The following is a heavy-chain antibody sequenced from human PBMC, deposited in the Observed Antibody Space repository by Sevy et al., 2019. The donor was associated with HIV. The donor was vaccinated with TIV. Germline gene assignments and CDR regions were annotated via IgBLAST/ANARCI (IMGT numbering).Heavy chain of an antibody. Sequence: ASVKVSCKASGYTFTSYGISWVRQAPGQGLEWMGWISAYNGNTNYAQKLQGRVTMTTDTSTSTAYMGLRSLRSDDTAVYYCARGGYYDILTGHDAFDIWGQGTMVTVSS. D-gene: IGHD3-9*01. V-gene: IGHV1-18*01. J-gene: IGHJ3*02. CDR1: GYTFTSYG. CDR3: ARGGYYDILTGHDAFDI. CDR2: ISAYNGNT.